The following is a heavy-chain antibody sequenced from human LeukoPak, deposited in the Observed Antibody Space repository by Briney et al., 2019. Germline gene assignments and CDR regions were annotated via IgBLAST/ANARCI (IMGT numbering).Heavy chain of an antibody. D-gene: IGHD2-21*02. CDR3: AADVVVTAIETGNPTYYFDY. CDR2: INPNSGGT. Sequence: ASVKVSCKASGYTFTGYYIHWVRQAPGQGLEWMGWINPNSGGTNYAQKFQGRVTMTRDTSISTVYMELSSLRSEDTAVYYCAADVVVTAIETGNPTYYFDYWGQGTLVTVSS. J-gene: IGHJ4*02. CDR1: GYTFTGYY. V-gene: IGHV1-2*02.